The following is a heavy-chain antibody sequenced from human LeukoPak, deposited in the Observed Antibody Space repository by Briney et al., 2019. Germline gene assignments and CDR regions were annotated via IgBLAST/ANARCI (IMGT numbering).Heavy chain of an antibody. CDR2: ICYSGST. CDR1: GGSISSDDYY. V-gene: IGHV4-30-4*01. Sequence: SETLSLTCTVSGGSISSDDYYWSWIRQPPGKGLEGSGYICYSGSTYHNPSLKSRITISVDTSKNQFSLTSSSVTAADTSECYCAREVVGVVRGAFEIWGQGTMVTASS. D-gene: IGHD3-16*01. J-gene: IGHJ3*02. CDR3: AREVVGVVRGAFEI.